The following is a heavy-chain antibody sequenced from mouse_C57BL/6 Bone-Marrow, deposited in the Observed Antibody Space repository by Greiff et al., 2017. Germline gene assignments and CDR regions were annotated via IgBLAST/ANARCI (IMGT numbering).Heavy chain of an antibody. Sequence: EVQLQQSGPELVKPGDSVKISCKASGYSFTGYFMNWVMQSHGKSLEWIGRINPYNGYTFYNQKFKGKATLTVDKSSSTAPMELRSLTSGDSAVYYCASSSPASYYAMDYWGQGTSVTVSS. V-gene: IGHV1-20*01. CDR2: INPYNGYT. D-gene: IGHD1-2*01. J-gene: IGHJ4*01. CDR1: GYSFTGYF. CDR3: ASSSPASYYAMDY.